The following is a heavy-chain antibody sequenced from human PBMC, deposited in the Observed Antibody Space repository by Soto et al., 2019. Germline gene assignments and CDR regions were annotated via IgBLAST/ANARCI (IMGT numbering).Heavy chain of an antibody. V-gene: IGHV4-39*01. CDR1: GGSISSSSYY. CDR3: ARPYCSSTSCPPDGMDV. CDR2: IYYSGST. D-gene: IGHD2-2*01. Sequence: SETLSLTCTVSGGSISSSSYYWGWIRQPPGKGLEWIGSIYYSGSTYYNPSLKSRVTISVDTSKNQFSLKLSSVTAADTAVYYCARPYCSSTSCPPDGMDVWGQGTTVTVSS. J-gene: IGHJ6*02.